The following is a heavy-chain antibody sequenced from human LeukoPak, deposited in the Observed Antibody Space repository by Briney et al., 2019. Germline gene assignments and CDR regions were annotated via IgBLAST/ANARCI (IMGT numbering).Heavy chain of an antibody. CDR3: ATQDYNDYVLY. CDR1: GFTFSSYS. CDR2: ISSSSSTI. D-gene: IGHD4-11*01. Sequence: GGSLRLSCAASGFTFSSYSMNWVRQAPGKGLEWVSYISSSSSTIYYADSVRGRFTISRDNAKNSLYLQMNSLRAEDTAVYYCATQDYNDYVLYWSQGTLVTVSS. V-gene: IGHV3-48*04. J-gene: IGHJ4*02.